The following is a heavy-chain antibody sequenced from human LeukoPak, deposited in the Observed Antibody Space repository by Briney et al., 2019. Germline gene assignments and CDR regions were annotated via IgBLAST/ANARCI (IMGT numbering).Heavy chain of an antibody. J-gene: IGHJ3*02. CDR3: ARVKDPAYPGAFDI. CDR1: GFTFSTYN. Sequence: GGSLRLSCAASGFTFSTYNVNWVRQAPGKGLEWVSSISSSSSYIYYADSVKGRFTISRDNAKNSLYLQMNSLRAEDTAVYYCARVKDPAYPGAFDIWGQGTRVTVSS. V-gene: IGHV3-21*01. CDR2: ISSSSSYI.